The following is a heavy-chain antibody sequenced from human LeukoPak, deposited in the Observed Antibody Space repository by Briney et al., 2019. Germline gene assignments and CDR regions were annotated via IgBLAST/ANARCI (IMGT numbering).Heavy chain of an antibody. Sequence: ASVKVSCKAAGYPFTSYDINWVPQAAGQGLEWRGWMNPNSGNTGYAQKFQGRVTMTRNTSISTAYMELSSLRSEDTAVYYCASIHSSGWYTWFDPWGQGTLVTVSS. J-gene: IGHJ5*02. V-gene: IGHV1-8*01. CDR1: GYPFTSYD. D-gene: IGHD6-19*01. CDR2: MNPNSGNT. CDR3: ASIHSSGWYTWFDP.